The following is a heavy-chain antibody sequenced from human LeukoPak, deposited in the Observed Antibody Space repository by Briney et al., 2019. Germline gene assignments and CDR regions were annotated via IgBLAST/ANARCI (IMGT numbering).Heavy chain of an antibody. CDR2: ISGSGGST. J-gene: IGHJ6*03. V-gene: IGHV3-23*01. CDR3: ARDKWELLHYYYYMDV. Sequence: GGSLRLSCAASGFTFSSYAMSWVRQAPGKGLEWVSAISGSGGSTYYADSVKGRFTISRDNSKNTLYLQMNSLRAEDTAVYYCARDKWELLHYYYYMDVWGKGTTVTVSS. CDR1: GFTFSSYA. D-gene: IGHD1-26*01.